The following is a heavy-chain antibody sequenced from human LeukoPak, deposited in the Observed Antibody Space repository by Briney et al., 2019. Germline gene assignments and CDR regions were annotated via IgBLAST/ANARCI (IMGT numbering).Heavy chain of an antibody. V-gene: IGHV4-38-2*02. CDR3: ARTYINFNSYFDP. D-gene: IGHD4-11*01. CDR2: ISHIGST. Sequence: SETLSLTCSVSGYSINNGYNWGWVRQPPGKGLECIGSISHIGSTYYNPSLESRVTISLDTSKNQFSLELSSVTAADTAVYYCARTYINFNSYFDPWGQGTLVTVSS. J-gene: IGHJ5*02. CDR1: GYSINNGYN.